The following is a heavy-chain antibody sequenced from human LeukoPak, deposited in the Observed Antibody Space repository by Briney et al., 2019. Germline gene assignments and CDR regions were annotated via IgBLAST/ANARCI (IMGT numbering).Heavy chain of an antibody. CDR3: AGTYYDFWSGLPLPNWFGP. Sequence: PSGTLSLTCAVSGGSISSSNWWSWVRQPPGKGLEWIGEIYHSGSTNYNPSLKSRVTISVDKSKNQFSLKLSSVTAADTAVYYCAGTYYDFWSGLPLPNWFGPWGQGTLVTVSS. CDR1: GGSISSSNW. V-gene: IGHV4-4*02. CDR2: IYHSGST. D-gene: IGHD3-3*01. J-gene: IGHJ5*02.